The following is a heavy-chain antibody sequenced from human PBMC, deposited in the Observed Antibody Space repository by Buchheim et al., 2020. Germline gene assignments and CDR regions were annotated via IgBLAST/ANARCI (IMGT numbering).Heavy chain of an antibody. D-gene: IGHD3-3*01. CDR3: ARDKSYYDFWSSSKAQQNAYDY. CDR2: INSDGSST. Sequence: EVQLVESGGGLVQPGGSLRLSCAASGFTFSSYWMHWVRQAPGKGLVWVSRINSDGSSTSYADSVKGRFTISRDNAKNTLYLQMNSLRAEDTAVYYCARDKSYYDFWSSSKAQQNAYDYWGQGTL. V-gene: IGHV3-74*01. CDR1: GFTFSSYW. J-gene: IGHJ4*02.